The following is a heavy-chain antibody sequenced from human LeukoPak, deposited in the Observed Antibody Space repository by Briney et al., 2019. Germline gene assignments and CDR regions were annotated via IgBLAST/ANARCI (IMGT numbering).Heavy chain of an antibody. CDR2: INHSGST. CDR1: GGSFSGYY. V-gene: IGHV4-34*01. CDR3: ARGAPDYDYVWGSYRYYLDY. J-gene: IGHJ4*02. Sequence: SGTLSLTCAVYGGSFSGYYWSWIRQPPGKGLEWIGEINHSGSTNYNPSLKSRVTISVDTSKNQFSLKLSSVTAADTAVYYCARGAPDYDYVWGSYRYYLDYWGQGTLVTVSS. D-gene: IGHD3-16*02.